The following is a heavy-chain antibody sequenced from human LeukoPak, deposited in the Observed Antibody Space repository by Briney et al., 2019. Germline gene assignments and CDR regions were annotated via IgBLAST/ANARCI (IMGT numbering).Heavy chain of an antibody. CDR3: ARGGSGSRGWFDP. V-gene: IGHV1-69*13. Sequence: ASVNVSCKASGGTFSSYAISWVRQAPGQGLEWMGGIIPIFGTANYAQKFQGRVTITADESTSTAYMELSSLRSEDTAVYYCARGGSGSRGWFDPWGQGTLVTVSS. CDR2: IIPIFGTA. CDR1: GGTFSSYA. J-gene: IGHJ5*02. D-gene: IGHD3-22*01.